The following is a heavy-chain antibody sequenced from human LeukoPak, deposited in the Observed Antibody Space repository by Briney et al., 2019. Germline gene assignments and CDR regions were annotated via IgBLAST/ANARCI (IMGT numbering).Heavy chain of an antibody. J-gene: IGHJ6*03. CDR2: INHSGST. D-gene: IGHD1-26*01. CDR1: GGSFSGYY. Sequence: SETLSLTCAVYGGSFSGYYWSWIRQPPGKGLEWIGEINHSGSTNYNPSLKSRVTISVDTSKNQFSLKLSSVTAADTAVYYCARLGVGALYYYYMDVWGKGTTVTVPS. V-gene: IGHV4-34*01. CDR3: ARLGVGALYYYYMDV.